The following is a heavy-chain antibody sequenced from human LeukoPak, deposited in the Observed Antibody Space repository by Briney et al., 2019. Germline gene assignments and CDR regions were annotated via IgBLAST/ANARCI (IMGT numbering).Heavy chain of an antibody. V-gene: IGHV1-18*04. Sequence: GASVKVSCKASGYTFTGYYMHWVRQAPGQGLEWMGWISAYNGNTNYAQKLQGRVTMTTDTSTSTAYMELRSLRSDDTAVYYCARDLGDDYGDYWGQGTLVTVSS. J-gene: IGHJ4*02. CDR2: ISAYNGNT. CDR1: GYTFTGYY. D-gene: IGHD3-16*01. CDR3: ARDLGDDYGDY.